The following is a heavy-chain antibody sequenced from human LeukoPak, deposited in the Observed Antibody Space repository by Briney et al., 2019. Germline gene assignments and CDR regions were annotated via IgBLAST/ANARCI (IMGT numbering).Heavy chain of an antibody. Sequence: NPSETLSLTCTVSGGSISSYYWSWIRQPPGKGLEWIGYIYYSGSTNYNPSLKSRVTISVDTSKNQFSLKLSSVTAADTAVYYCARGPLYYDFWSGRDSFDHWGQGTLVTVSS. D-gene: IGHD3-3*01. CDR3: ARGPLYYDFWSGRDSFDH. J-gene: IGHJ5*02. CDR2: IYYSGST. CDR1: GGSISSYY. V-gene: IGHV4-59*01.